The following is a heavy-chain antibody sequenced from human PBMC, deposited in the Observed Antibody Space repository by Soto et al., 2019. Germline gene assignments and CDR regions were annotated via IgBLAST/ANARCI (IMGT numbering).Heavy chain of an antibody. D-gene: IGHD1-26*01. J-gene: IGHJ4*02. CDR3: ARDDSAFRGSHYIDYFNY. CDR2: INGGNGNT. CDR1: GNTVPNYA. V-gene: IGHV1-3*01. Sequence: QVQLVQSGAELKKPGASVKVSCKASGNTVPNYAIHWVRQAPGQRLEWMGWINGGNGNTYYSEHFRGRVPFTRETSAGTVYLQLSSLPSEDTAVYYCARDDSAFRGSHYIDYFNYWGQGALVTVSS.